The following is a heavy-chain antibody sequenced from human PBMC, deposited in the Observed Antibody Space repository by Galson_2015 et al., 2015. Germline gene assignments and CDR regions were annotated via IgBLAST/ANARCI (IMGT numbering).Heavy chain of an antibody. Sequence: SLRLSCAASGFTVSSNYMSWVRQAPGKGLEWVSVIYTGGSTYNADSVKGRFTISRDNSKNTLFLQMSSLRAEDTAVYYCARLRAEGCSSISCYSPFDCWGQGTLVTVSS. CDR1: GFTVSSNY. CDR2: IYTGGST. CDR3: ARLRAEGCSSISCYSPFDC. V-gene: IGHV3-53*01. D-gene: IGHD2-2*01. J-gene: IGHJ4*02.